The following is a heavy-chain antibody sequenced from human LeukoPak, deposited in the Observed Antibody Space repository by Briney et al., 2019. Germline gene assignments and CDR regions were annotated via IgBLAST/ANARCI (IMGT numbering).Heavy chain of an antibody. J-gene: IGHJ4*02. CDR2: ISNDGNNN. D-gene: IGHD6-19*01. V-gene: IGHV3-30*03. CDR3: ASDIGVGGTVGIPDY. CDR1: GFTFNTYP. Sequence: PGGSLRLSCAGTGFTFNTYPMNWVRQAPGKGLECVAAISNDGNNNHHTDSVKGRFTISRDNSKNTLYLQMSSLRTEDTAVYYCASDIGVGGTVGIPDYWGQGILVTVSS.